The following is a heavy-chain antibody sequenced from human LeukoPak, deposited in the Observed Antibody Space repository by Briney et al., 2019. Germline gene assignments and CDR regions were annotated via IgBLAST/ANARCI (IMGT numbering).Heavy chain of an antibody. CDR2: LYSGGTT. CDR3: AKGPFFYYDASGYNYFES. D-gene: IGHD3-22*01. CDR1: GFSVSSNY. V-gene: IGHV3-53*01. J-gene: IGHJ4*02. Sequence: GGSLRLSCAASGFSVSSNYVSWVRQAPGKGLEWVSVLYSGGTTYYADSVKGRFTISRDNSKNTLYLQMNSLRAEDTAVYYCAKGPFFYYDASGYNYFESWGQGTLVTVSS.